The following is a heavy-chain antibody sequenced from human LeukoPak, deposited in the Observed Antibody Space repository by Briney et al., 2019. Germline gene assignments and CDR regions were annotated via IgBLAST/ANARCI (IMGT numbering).Heavy chain of an antibody. D-gene: IGHD2/OR15-2a*01. CDR3: ARKNDFDI. Sequence: SETLSLTCTVSGGSISSDHWNWIRQPPGKGLEWFGYIFYSGRTYYNPSLKSRVTISVDMSKSQFSLRLTSVTAADTAVYYCARKNDFDIWGQGTLVTVSS. V-gene: IGHV4-59*01. CDR2: IFYSGRT. CDR1: GGSISSDH. J-gene: IGHJ3*02.